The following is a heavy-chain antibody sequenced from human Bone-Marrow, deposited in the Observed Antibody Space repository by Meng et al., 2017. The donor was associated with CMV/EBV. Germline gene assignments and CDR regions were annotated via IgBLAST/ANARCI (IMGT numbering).Heavy chain of an antibody. J-gene: IGHJ6*02. Sequence: GGSLRLSCAASGFTFSSYWMSWVRQAPGKGLEWMGWINPNSGGTNYAQKFQGRVTMTRDTSISTAYMELSRLRSDDTAVYYCARFFVGASDYYGMDVWGQGTTVTVSS. CDR3: ARFFVGASDYYGMDV. CDR1: GFTFSSYW. D-gene: IGHD1-26*01. V-gene: IGHV1-2*02. CDR2: INPNSGGT.